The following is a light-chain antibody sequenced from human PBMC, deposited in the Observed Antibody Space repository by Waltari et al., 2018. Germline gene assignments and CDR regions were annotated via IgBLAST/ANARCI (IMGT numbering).Light chain of an antibody. CDR2: AAS. CDR3: QQSYDTPRT. Sequence: DFKMTQSPSSLSASVGDRVTITCRARQYISTYLNWYQQKPGKGPKLLIYAASTLQSRVPSRFSGSGSGTDFTFTISSLQLEDFATYYCQQSYDTPRTFGQGTKVEVK. V-gene: IGKV1-39*01. CDR1: QYISTY. J-gene: IGKJ1*01.